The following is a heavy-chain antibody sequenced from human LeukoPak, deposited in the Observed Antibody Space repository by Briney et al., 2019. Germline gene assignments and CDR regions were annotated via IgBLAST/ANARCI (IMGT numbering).Heavy chain of an antibody. V-gene: IGHV1-8*01. CDR3: ARRQYGSGSPLYY. J-gene: IGHJ4*02. D-gene: IGHD3-10*01. CDR1: GYTFTGYD. Sequence: GASVKVSCKASGYTFTGYDINWVRQTTGQGLEWMGWMNPNSGNTGYAQKFQGRVTITGNTSLTTAYMELSSLRSEDTAVYYCARRQYGSGSPLYYWGQGTLVTVSS. CDR2: MNPNSGNT.